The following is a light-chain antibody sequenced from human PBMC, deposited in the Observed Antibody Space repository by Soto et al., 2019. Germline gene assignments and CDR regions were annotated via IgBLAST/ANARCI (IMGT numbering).Light chain of an antibody. V-gene: IGKV3-20*01. CDR1: QTVSSNY. Sequence: IVFTPSPKPLTLSPGEIATLSGRTSQTVSSNYLAWCQQRPGQAPRLLIYGASTRAAGIPDRFSGSGSGTDFTLTITRLEPEDSAVYFCQQYTGPPTTFGQGA. CDR2: GAS. J-gene: IGKJ5*01. CDR3: QQYTGPPTT.